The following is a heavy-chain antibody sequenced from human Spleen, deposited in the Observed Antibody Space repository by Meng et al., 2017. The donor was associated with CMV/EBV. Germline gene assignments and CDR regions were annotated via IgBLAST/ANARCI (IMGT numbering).Heavy chain of an antibody. CDR3: ARDLSGYSYEYYFDY. CDR1: GGSFSGYY. CDR2: INHSGST. D-gene: IGHD5-18*01. V-gene: IGHV4-34*01. J-gene: IGHJ4*02. Sequence: QGQLQQWGAGLLKPSETLSLTCAVYGGSFSGYYWSWIRQPPGKGLEWIGEINHSGSTNYNPSLKSRVTISVDTSKNQFSLKLSSVTAADTAVYYCARDLSGYSYEYYFDYWGQGTLVTVSS.